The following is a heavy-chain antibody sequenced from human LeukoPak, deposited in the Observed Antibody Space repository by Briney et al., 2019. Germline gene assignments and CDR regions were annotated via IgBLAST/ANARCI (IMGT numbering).Heavy chain of an antibody. V-gene: IGHV3-30*04. CDR3: ARERYSYGPSGFDY. Sequence: PGRPLRLSCAASGFTFSSYAMHWVRQAPGKGLEWVAVISYDGSNKYYADSVKRRFTISRDNSKNTLYLQMNSLRAEDTAVYYCARERYSYGPSGFDYWGQGTLVTVSS. CDR1: GFTFSSYA. CDR2: ISYDGSNK. D-gene: IGHD5-18*01. J-gene: IGHJ4*02.